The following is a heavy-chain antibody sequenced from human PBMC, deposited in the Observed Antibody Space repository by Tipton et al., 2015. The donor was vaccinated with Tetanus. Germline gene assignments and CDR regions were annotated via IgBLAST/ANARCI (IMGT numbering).Heavy chain of an antibody. CDR2: INPIGGST. CDR1: GYTLTSYH. Sequence: QVQLVQSGAEVKKPGASVKVSCKASGYTLTSYHMHWVRQAPGQGLEWMGIINPIGGSTSYAEKFQGRITMTGDTSTSTVYMDRSSLRAGDTAVCAGAGGAGGGRRINGPAGIDYWGQGTLVTVSS. V-gene: IGHV1-46*01. D-gene: IGHD1-20*01. J-gene: IGHJ4*02. CDR3: AGGAGGGRRINGPAGIDY.